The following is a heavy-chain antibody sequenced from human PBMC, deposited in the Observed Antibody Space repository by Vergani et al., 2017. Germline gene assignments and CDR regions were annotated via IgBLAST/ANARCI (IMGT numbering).Heavy chain of an antibody. D-gene: IGHD3-10*01. J-gene: IGHJ3*02. V-gene: IGHV3-49*03. CDR1: GFTFGSYA. CDR2: VRSKAYGQAT. CDR3: VRDEVTMLRERDALDI. Sequence: EVQLVESGGDLVQPGRSLRLSCTASGFTFGSYAMDWFRQAPGQGLEWVGGVRSKAYGQATIYAASVKGRFTISRDDSKSIAYLQMNNLQTEDTAMYYCVRDEVTMLRERDALDIWGQGTMVTVSS.